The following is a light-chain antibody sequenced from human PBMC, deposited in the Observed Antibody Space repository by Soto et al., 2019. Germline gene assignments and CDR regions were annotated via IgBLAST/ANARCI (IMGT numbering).Light chain of an antibody. J-gene: IGKJ1*01. V-gene: IGKV1-39*01. Sequence: DIQMTQSPSSLSASVGDRVTITCRARQSITNYLNWYQQKPGKAPKLLIYAASSLPSGVPSRFSGSESGTDFTLSISSLQPEDFATYYCQQSYSTPWTFGQGTKVEIK. CDR3: QQSYSTPWT. CDR1: QSITNY. CDR2: AAS.